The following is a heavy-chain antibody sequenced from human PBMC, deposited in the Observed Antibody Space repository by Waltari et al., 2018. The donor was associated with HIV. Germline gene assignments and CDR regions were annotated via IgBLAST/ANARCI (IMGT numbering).Heavy chain of an antibody. D-gene: IGHD4-17*01. CDR3: ARDGDYGGKWALKGFDM. Sequence: QVELVESGGGVVQPGRSLRLSCAAYGSSFNTYDLTWVGQAPGKGLEWVAVIGYDGNNKYYADSVKGRFTISRDKSKNTLFLQMNSLRVDDTGVYYCARDGDYGGKWALKGFDMWGQGTMVTVSS. J-gene: IGHJ3*02. CDR2: IGYDGNNK. V-gene: IGHV3-33*01. CDR1: GSSFNTYD.